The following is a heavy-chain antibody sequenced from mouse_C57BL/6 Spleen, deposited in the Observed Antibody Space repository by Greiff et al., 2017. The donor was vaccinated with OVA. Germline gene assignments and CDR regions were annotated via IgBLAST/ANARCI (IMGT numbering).Heavy chain of an antibody. D-gene: IGHD1-3*01. Sequence: EVKVVESGGGLVKPGGSLKLSCAASGFTFSSYAMSWVRQTPEKRLEWVATISDGGSYTYYPDNVKGRFTISRDNAKNNLYLQMSHLKSEDTAMYYCAREGITVYAMDYWGQGTSVTVSS. J-gene: IGHJ4*01. V-gene: IGHV5-4*01. CDR2: ISDGGSYT. CDR3: AREGITVYAMDY. CDR1: GFTFSSYA.